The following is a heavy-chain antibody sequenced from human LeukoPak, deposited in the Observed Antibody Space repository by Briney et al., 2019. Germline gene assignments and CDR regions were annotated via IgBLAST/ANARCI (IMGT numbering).Heavy chain of an antibody. J-gene: IGHJ4*02. Sequence: GGSLRLSCAASGFTFSSYSMNWVRQAPGKGLEWVSSISSSSSYIYYADSVKGRFTISRDNAKNSLYLQMNSLRAEDTAVNYCARVSADSSGYYGSFDYWGQGTLVTVSS. V-gene: IGHV3-21*01. CDR2: ISSSSSYI. CDR3: ARVSADSSGYYGSFDY. CDR1: GFTFSSYS. D-gene: IGHD3-22*01.